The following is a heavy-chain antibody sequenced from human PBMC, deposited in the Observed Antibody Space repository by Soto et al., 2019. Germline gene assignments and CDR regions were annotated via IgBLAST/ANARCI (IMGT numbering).Heavy chain of an antibody. CDR2: IYYSGST. D-gene: IGHD2-2*01. Sequence: QVQLQESGPGLVKPSQTLSLTCTVSGGSISSGDYYWSWMRQPPGKGLEWIGYIYYSGSTYYNPSVKRRVTISVDSSKNQFSQKLGSVTAAVTAVYYCASVHCSSTSCSRDPPSWHDHWGRGTLVSVSS. CDR3: ASVHCSSTSCSRDPPSWHDH. CDR1: GGSISSGDYY. J-gene: IGHJ5*02. V-gene: IGHV4-30-4*01.